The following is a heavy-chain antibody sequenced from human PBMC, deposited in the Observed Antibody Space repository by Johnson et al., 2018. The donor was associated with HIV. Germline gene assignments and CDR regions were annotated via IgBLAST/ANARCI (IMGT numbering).Heavy chain of an antibody. CDR2: ISGSGGST. D-gene: IGHD3-22*01. CDR1: GFSFNDYG. Sequence: VQLVESGGSVVRPGGSLRLSCAASGFSFNDYGMNWVRQVPGKGLEWVSGISGSGGSTYYADSVKGRFTISRDNAKNSLYLQMNRLRAEDTAVYFCARVTKYYFDSSVDAFDIWGQGTVVTVSS. J-gene: IGHJ3*02. CDR3: ARVTKYYFDSSVDAFDI. V-gene: IGHV3-20*04.